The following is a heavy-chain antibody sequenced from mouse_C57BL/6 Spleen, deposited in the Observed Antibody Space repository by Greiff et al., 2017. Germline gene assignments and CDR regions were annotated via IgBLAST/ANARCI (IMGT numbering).Heavy chain of an antibody. CDR3: ARWGDGYDFDY. CDR1: GYSFTGYY. CDR2: INPSTGGT. J-gene: IGHJ2*01. D-gene: IGHD2-2*01. Sequence: EVQLQESGPELVKPGASVKISCKASGYSFTGYYMNWVKQSPEKSLEWIGEINPSTGGTTYNQKFKAKATLTVDKSSSTAYMQLKSLTSEDSAVYYCARWGDGYDFDYWGQGTTLTVSS. V-gene: IGHV1-42*01.